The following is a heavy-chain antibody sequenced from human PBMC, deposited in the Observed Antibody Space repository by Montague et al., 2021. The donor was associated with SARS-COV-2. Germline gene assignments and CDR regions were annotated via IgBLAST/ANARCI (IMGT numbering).Heavy chain of an antibody. CDR2: INHSGST. V-gene: IGHV4-34*01. D-gene: IGHD3-10*01. J-gene: IGHJ4*02. CDR3: ARGARQGYGFRLGSFDS. CDR1: GGSFTGYS. Sequence: SETLSLTCAVDGGSFTGYSWNWIRQPPGKGLEWIGEINHSGSTNYNPSLKSRVTMSVDTSKNQFSLKLSSVTAADTAVYYCARGARQGYGFRLGSFDSWGQGTLVTASS.